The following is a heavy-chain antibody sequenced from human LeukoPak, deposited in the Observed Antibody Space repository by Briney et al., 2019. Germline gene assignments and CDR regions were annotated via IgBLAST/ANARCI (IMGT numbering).Heavy chain of an antibody. CDR2: ISGSNT. CDR1: VFSFTSNA. CDR3: SKDDCVNGICYFEK. J-gene: IGHJ4*02. V-gene: IGHV3-23*01. D-gene: IGHD2-8*01. Sequence: GGSLRLSCLSSVFSFTSNAMNWGRQAPEKGLEWVSGISGSNTYYADSVKGRFTISRDSSKNTMDLQMNNLRAEDTAVYYCSKDDCVNGICYFEKWGQGTLVTVSS.